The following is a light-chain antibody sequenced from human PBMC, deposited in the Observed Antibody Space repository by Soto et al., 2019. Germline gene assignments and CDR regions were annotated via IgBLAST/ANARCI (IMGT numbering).Light chain of an antibody. J-gene: IGLJ1*01. V-gene: IGLV1-51*02. Sequence: QSVLPQPPSVSAAPGQKVTICCSGSSSNIAKYYVSWLQQLPGTAPKLLIYENNKRPSGIPRRFSGSKSGTSAALGITGLQTGDEADYYCGTWDSRLSGFVFGTGTKVTVL. CDR1: SSNIAKYY. CDR2: ENN. CDR3: GTWDSRLSGFV.